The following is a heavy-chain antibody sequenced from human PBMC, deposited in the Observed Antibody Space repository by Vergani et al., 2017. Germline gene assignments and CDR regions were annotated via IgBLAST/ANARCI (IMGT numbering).Heavy chain of an antibody. CDR2: INPSGCST. Sequence: QVQLVQSGAEVKKPGASVKVSCKASGYTFTSYYMHWVRQAPGQGLEWMGIINPSGCSTSYAQKFQGRVTMTRDTSTSTVYMELSSLRSEDTAVYYCAREGGTAMPTEWGQGTLVTVSS. V-gene: IGHV1-46*03. D-gene: IGHD5-18*01. J-gene: IGHJ4*02. CDR1: GYTFTSYY. CDR3: AREGGTAMPTE.